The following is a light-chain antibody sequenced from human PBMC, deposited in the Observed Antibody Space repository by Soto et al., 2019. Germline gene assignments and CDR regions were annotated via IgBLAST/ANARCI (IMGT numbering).Light chain of an antibody. Sequence: QSVLTQPPSASGSPGQSVTISCTGTSSDVGGYNYVSWYQQHPGKAPKLMIYEVSKRPSGVPDRFSGSKSGNTASLTVSGLQAEGEADYYCTSYTSSSTPYVFGGGTKVTVL. CDR3: TSYTSSSTPYV. J-gene: IGLJ1*01. V-gene: IGLV2-8*01. CDR1: SSDVGGYNY. CDR2: EVS.